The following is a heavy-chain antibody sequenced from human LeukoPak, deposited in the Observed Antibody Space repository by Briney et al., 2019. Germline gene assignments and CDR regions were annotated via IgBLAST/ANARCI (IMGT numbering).Heavy chain of an antibody. Sequence: GGSLRLSCAASGFTFSSYSMNWVRQAPGKGLEWVSSISSSSSYIYYADSVKGRFTISRDNSKNTLYLQMTSLRAEDTAVYYCAKSYGGNVRDTFDIWGQGTMVTVSS. D-gene: IGHD4-23*01. CDR3: AKSYGGNVRDTFDI. V-gene: IGHV3-21*04. J-gene: IGHJ3*02. CDR1: GFTFSSYS. CDR2: ISSSSSYI.